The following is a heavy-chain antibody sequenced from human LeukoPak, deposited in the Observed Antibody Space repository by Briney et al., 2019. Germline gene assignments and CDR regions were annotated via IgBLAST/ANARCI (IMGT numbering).Heavy chain of an antibody. CDR2: INSDGSST. D-gene: IGHD3-22*01. Sequence: SGGSLRLSCAASGFTFSSYWMHWVRQAPGKGLVWVSRINSDGSSTSYADSVKGRFTISRDNSKNTLYLQMNSLRAEDTAVYYCAKVTTVRESYYYDSSGYYGGFDYWGQGTLVTVSS. CDR3: AKVTTVRESYYYDSSGYYGGFDY. CDR1: GFTFSSYW. J-gene: IGHJ4*02. V-gene: IGHV3-74*01.